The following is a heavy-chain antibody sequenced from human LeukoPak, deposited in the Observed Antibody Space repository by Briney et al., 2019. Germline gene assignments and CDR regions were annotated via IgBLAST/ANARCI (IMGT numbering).Heavy chain of an antibody. Sequence: SGPTLVKRTQTLTLTCTFSGFSLRPSGVGVGWMRQPLGKALAGLALISWNEGKRYSPSLKSRLTIPKDTSKNQVVLTMTNMDPVDTATYYCAHRPANNWFDPWGQGTLVTVSS. CDR2: ISWNEGK. CDR1: GFSLRPSGVG. CDR3: AHRPANNWFDP. V-gene: IGHV2-5*01. J-gene: IGHJ5*02.